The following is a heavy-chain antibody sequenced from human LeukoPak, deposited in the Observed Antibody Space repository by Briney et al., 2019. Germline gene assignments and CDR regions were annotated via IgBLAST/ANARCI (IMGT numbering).Heavy chain of an antibody. D-gene: IGHD7-27*01. V-gene: IGHV3-49*04. CDR3: TRGLTGGNYFDS. Sequence: GGSLRLSCTASEFTFADYVLTWVRQAPGKGLEWVGLIRSKANRGTTDYAASVKGRFTISRDDSGSIAYLQMSSLQPEDSGVYYCTRGLTGGNYFDSWGQGTLVTVSS. CDR2: IRSKANRGTT. J-gene: IGHJ4*02. CDR1: EFTFADYV.